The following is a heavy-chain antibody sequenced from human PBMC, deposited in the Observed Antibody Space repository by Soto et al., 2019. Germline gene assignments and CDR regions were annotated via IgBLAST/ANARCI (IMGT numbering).Heavy chain of an antibody. D-gene: IGHD3-10*01. V-gene: IGHV5-51*01. Sequence: GESLKISCKGSGYSFTSYWIGWVRQMPGKGLEWMGIIYPGDSDTRYSPSFQGQVTISADKSISTAYLQWSSLKASDTAMYYCARLGLGITMVRGVIRTTDYYYGMDVWGQGTTVTVSS. CDR1: GYSFTSYW. CDR3: ARLGLGITMVRGVIRTTDYYYGMDV. J-gene: IGHJ6*02. CDR2: IYPGDSDT.